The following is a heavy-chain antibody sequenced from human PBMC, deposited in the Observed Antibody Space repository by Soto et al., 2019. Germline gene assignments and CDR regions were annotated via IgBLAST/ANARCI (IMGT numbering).Heavy chain of an antibody. CDR2: ISYDGSNK. V-gene: IGHV3-30*18. CDR3: AKDRNSLSYDFWSGYKKFYYYYGMDV. Sequence: QVQLVESGGGVVQPGRSLRLSCAASGFTFSSYGMHWVRQAPGKGLEWVAVISYDGSNKYYADSVKGRFTISRDNSKNTLYLQMNRLRGEDTAVYYCAKDRNSLSYDFWSGYKKFYYYYGMDVWGLGTTVTVSS. D-gene: IGHD3-3*01. CDR1: GFTFSSYG. J-gene: IGHJ6*02.